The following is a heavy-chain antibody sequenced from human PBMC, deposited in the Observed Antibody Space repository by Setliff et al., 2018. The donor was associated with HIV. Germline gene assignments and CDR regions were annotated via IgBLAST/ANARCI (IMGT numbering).Heavy chain of an antibody. Sequence: RASVKVSCKASGYTFTSYYVHWVRQAPGHGLEWMGIIDPNGGNTNFAQKFQGRVTMTRDTSTSTVYMELSSLTTDDTAVYYCAREAYSSSSVEIWGQGTLVTVSS. J-gene: IGHJ4*02. CDR1: GYTFTSYY. CDR3: AREAYSSSSVEI. D-gene: IGHD6-13*01. CDR2: IDPNGGNT. V-gene: IGHV1-46*01.